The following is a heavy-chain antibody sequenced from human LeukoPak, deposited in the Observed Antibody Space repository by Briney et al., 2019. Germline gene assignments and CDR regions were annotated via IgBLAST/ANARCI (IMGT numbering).Heavy chain of an antibody. CDR1: GGTFSSYA. CDR2: IIPIFGTA. J-gene: IGHJ4*02. CDR3: AREYPFVDWGRDYYYGSGSYYISGPFDY. D-gene: IGHD3-10*01. Sequence: SVKVSCKASGGTFSSYAISWVRQAPGQGLEWMGGIIPIFGTANYAQKFQGRVTITADESTSTAYMELSSLRSEDTAVYYCAREYPFVDWGRDYYYGSGSYYISGPFDYWGQGTLVTVSS. V-gene: IGHV1-69*13.